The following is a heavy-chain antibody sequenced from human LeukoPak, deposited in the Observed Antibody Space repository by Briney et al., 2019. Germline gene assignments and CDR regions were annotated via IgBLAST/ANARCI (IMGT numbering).Heavy chain of an antibody. D-gene: IGHD3-10*01. CDR3: VSDPITMIRGVIIEGFDP. V-gene: IGHV1-24*01. CDR1: GYTFTGYY. Sequence: GASVKVSCKASGYTFTGYYMHWVRQAPGKGLEWMGGFDPEEGETIYAQKFQGRVTMTEDTSTDTAYMELSSLRSEDTAVFYCVSDPITMIRGVIIEGFDPWGQGTLVTVSS. J-gene: IGHJ5*02. CDR2: FDPEEGET.